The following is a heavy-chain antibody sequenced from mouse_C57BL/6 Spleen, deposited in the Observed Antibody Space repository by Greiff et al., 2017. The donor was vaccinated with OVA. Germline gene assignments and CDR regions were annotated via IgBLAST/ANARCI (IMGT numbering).Heavy chain of an antibody. CDR2: IWSGGST. CDR1: GFSLTSYG. D-gene: IGHD6-1*01. Sequence: VQLQQSGPGLVQPSQSLSITCTVSGFSLTSYGVDWVRQSPGKGLEWLGVIWSGGSTDYNADFKYRRSISKDNSKSQVFFKMNSLQADYTAIYYCATLYYYAMDYWGQGTSVTVSS. CDR3: ATLYYYAMDY. J-gene: IGHJ4*01. V-gene: IGHV2-2*01.